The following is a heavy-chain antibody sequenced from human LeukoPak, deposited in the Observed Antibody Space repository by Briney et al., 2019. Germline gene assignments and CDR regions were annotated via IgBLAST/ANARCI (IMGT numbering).Heavy chain of an antibody. V-gene: IGHV1-69*13. D-gene: IGHD2-2*01. CDR2: IIPIFGTA. Sequence: ASVKVSCKASGCTFSSYAISWVRQAPGQGLEWMGGIIPIFGTANYAQKFQGRVTITADESTSTAYMELSSLRSEDTAVYYCASSIVVVPAATFDYWGQGTLVTVSS. CDR3: ASSIVVVPAATFDY. CDR1: GCTFSSYA. J-gene: IGHJ4*02.